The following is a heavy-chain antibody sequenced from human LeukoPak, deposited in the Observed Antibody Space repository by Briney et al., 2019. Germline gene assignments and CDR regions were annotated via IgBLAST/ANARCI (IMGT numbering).Heavy chain of an antibody. CDR1: GFTVSSNY. CDR3: ARVAVSLAIDY. CDR2: IYSGGST. V-gene: IGHV3-53*01. Sequence: GGSLRLSCAASGFTVSSNYMSWVRQAPGKGLEWVSVIYSGGSTYYADSVKGRFTISRDNSKNTLYLQMNSLRAEDTAVYYCARVAVSLAIDYWGQGTLVTASS. D-gene: IGHD6-19*01. J-gene: IGHJ4*02.